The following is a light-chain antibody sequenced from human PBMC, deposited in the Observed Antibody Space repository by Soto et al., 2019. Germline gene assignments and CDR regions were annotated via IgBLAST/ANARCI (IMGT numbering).Light chain of an antibody. J-gene: IGKJ4*01. CDR1: QGISTF. CDR3: QQFNSWPLT. Sequence: DIQLTQSPSFLSASVGDRVTITCRASQGISTFLAWYQQHPGTAPKRLIYDASNLQSGVPSRFSGSGSGTEFTLTISSLQSEDFAVYYCQQFNSWPLTFGGGTRVEIK. CDR2: DAS. V-gene: IGKV1-9*01.